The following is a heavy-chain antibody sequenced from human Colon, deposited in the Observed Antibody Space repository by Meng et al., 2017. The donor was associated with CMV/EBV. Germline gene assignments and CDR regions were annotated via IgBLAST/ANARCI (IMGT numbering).Heavy chain of an antibody. D-gene: IGHD1-26*01. J-gene: IGHJ4*02. CDR2: INSHGTST. V-gene: IGHV3-74*01. CDR1: GFTFSSYW. Sequence: LRLSCAASGFTFSSYWMHWVRQAPGKGLVWVARINSHGTSTTYADSVKGRFTISRDNAKNTLYLQMISLRAEDTAVYYCARDRQAVGATDLDSWGLGTLVTVSS. CDR3: ARDRQAVGATDLDS.